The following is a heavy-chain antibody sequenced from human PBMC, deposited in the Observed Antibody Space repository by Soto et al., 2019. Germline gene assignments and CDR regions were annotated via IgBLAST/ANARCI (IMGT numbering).Heavy chain of an antibody. V-gene: IGHV1-69*06. CDR2: IIPIFGTA. CDR3: ARVEPPIEEPGSYYYTGMDV. CDR1: GGTFSSYA. J-gene: IGHJ6*02. D-gene: IGHD6-19*01. Sequence: QVQLVQSGAEVKKSGSSVKVSCKASGGTFSSYAISWVRQAPGQGLEWMAGIIPIFGTANYAQKFQGRVIITADKSTNTAYMELSSLRSEDTAVYYCARVEPPIEEPGSYYYTGMDVWGQGTTVTVSS.